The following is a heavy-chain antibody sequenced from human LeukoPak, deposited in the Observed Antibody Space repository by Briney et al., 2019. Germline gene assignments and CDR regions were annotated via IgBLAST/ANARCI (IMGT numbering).Heavy chain of an antibody. J-gene: IGHJ3*02. CDR1: GFTFSSYS. CDR2: ISSSSSYI. V-gene: IGHV3-21*01. D-gene: IGHD2-2*01. Sequence: GGSLRLSCAASGFTFSSYSMNWVRQAPGRGLEWASSISSSSSYIYYADSVKGRFTISRDNAKNSLYLQMNSLRAEDTAVYYCAKTLPAGDAFDIWGQGTMVTVSS. CDR3: AKTLPAGDAFDI.